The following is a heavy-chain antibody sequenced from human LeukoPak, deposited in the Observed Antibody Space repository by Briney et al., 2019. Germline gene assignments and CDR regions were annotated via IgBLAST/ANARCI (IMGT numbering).Heavy chain of an antibody. CDR1: GYTFTSYY. Sequence: GASVKVSCKASGYTFTSYYMHWVRQAPGQGLEWMGIINPSGGSTSYAQKFQGRVTVTTDTSTSTAYMELRSLRSDDTAVYYCAGANIAAAWVNWFDPWGQGTLVTVSS. D-gene: IGHD6-13*01. J-gene: IGHJ5*02. V-gene: IGHV1-46*01. CDR2: INPSGGST. CDR3: AGANIAAAWVNWFDP.